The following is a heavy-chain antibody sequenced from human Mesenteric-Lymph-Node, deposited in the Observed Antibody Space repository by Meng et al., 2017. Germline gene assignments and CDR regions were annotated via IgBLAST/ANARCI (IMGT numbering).Heavy chain of an antibody. V-gene: IGHV1-69*13. CDR2: IIPIFGTA. Sequence: SVKVSCKASGGTFSSYAISWVRQAPGQGLEWMGGIIPIFGTANYAQKFQGRVTITADESTSTAYMELSSLRSEDTAVYYCARVGNYDILTGQNSNWFDPWGQGTPVTVSS. D-gene: IGHD3-9*01. CDR3: ARVGNYDILTGQNSNWFDP. CDR1: GGTFSSYA. J-gene: IGHJ5*02.